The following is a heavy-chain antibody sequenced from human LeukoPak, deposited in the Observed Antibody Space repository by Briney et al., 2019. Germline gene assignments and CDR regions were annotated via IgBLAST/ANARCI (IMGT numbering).Heavy chain of an antibody. CDR2: INPNSGGA. J-gene: IGHJ4*02. D-gene: IGHD3-22*01. Sequence: ASVKVSCKASGYTFTGYYMHWVRQAPGQGLEWMGWINPNSGGANYAQKFQGRVTMTRDTSISTAYMELSRLRSDDTAVYYCARYYDSSGYYVYWGQGTLVTVSS. CDR3: ARYYDSSGYYVY. V-gene: IGHV1-2*02. CDR1: GYTFTGYY.